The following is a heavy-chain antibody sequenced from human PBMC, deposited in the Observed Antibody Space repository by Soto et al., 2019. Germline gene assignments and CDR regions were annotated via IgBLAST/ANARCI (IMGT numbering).Heavy chain of an antibody. D-gene: IGHD1-26*01. CDR1: GSTFNNFA. J-gene: IGHJ4*02. V-gene: IGHV1-69*06. Sequence: QVVLLQSGSEVKEPGSSVRVSCQISGSTFNNFAFSWVRQAPGHAPEWMGGIVVISNTVDYSQRFQDRVTITADTSTNTLYMELGSLTFEDTAVYYCARAIKRWEVHYYFDYWGQGTLVTVSS. CDR3: ARAIKRWEVHYYFDY. CDR2: IVVISNTV.